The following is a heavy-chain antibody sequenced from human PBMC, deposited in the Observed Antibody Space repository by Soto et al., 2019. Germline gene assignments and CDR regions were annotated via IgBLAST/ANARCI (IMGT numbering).Heavy chain of an antibody. Sequence: ASVKVSCKASGYTFTSYYMHWVRQAPGQGLEWMGIINPSGGSTSYAQKFQGRVTMTRDTSTSTVYMELSSLRSEDTAVYYCAREDDSSGYRAYYFDYWGQGTLVTVSS. D-gene: IGHD3-22*01. V-gene: IGHV1-46*01. J-gene: IGHJ4*02. CDR2: INPSGGST. CDR1: GYTFTSYY. CDR3: AREDDSSGYRAYYFDY.